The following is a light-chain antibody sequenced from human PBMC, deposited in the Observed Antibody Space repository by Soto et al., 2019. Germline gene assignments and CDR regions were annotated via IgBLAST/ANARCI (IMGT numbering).Light chain of an antibody. J-gene: IGLJ2*01. CDR2: GDN. V-gene: IGLV1-40*01. CDR3: QSYDTSLSGVI. CDR1: SSNIGAGYD. Sequence: QSVLTQTPSVSGAPGQKITMSCTGSSSNIGAGYDVHWYQQAPGAAPRLLIYGDNSRPSGVPDRFSASKSGASASLAITGLQGEDEANYYCQSYDTSLSGVIFGAGTKLTVL.